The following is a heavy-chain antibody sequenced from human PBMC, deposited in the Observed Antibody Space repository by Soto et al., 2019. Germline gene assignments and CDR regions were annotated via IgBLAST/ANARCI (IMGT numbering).Heavy chain of an antibody. CDR1: GFSISTSGVG. J-gene: IGHJ5*02. Sequence: ITLKESGPTLVKPTQTLTLTCTFSGFSISTSGVGVGWIRQPPGKALEMLALIYWNDDKRYSPSLKSRLTITKDTAKNQVVLTMTSVNPVDTATYYSAHRTASVPGVGELRGVGRDNLNWFDPWGQGTLVTVSS. CDR2: IYWNDDK. V-gene: IGHV2-5*01. CDR3: AHRTASVPGVGELRGVGRDNLNWFDP. D-gene: IGHD3-10*01.